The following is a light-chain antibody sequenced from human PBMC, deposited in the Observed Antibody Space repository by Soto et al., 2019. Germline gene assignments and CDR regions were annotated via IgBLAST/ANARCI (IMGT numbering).Light chain of an antibody. V-gene: IGKV1-13*02. J-gene: IGKJ2*01. CDR2: DAS. CDR3: QEFNSYPPT. CDR1: QGISSA. Sequence: AIQLTQSPSSLSASVGDRVTITCRASQGISSALAWYQQKPGKTPKLLIYDASSLKSGVPSRFSGSGSGTDFTLTICSLQAEDFATYYGQEFNSYPPTFGQGTKLELK.